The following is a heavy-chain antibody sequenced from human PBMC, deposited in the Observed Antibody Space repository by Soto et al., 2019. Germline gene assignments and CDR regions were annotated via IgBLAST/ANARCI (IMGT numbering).Heavy chain of an antibody. CDR2: IYYSGST. J-gene: IGHJ4*02. CDR1: GGSISSYY. CDR3: ARDTDYYDSSGYYYGGFDY. Sequence: SETLSLTCTVSGGSISSYYWSWIRQPPGKGLEWIGYIYYSGSTNYNPSLKSRVTISVDTSKNQFSLKLSSVTAADTAVYYCARDTDYYDSSGYYYGGFDYWGQGTLVTVSS. V-gene: IGHV4-59*01. D-gene: IGHD3-22*01.